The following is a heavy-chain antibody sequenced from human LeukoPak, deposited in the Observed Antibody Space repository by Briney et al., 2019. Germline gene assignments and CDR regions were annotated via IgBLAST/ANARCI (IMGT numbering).Heavy chain of an antibody. J-gene: IGHJ4*02. D-gene: IGHD2-15*01. CDR1: GGSISSGDYY. Sequence: SETLSLTCTVSGGSISSGDYYWSWIRQPPGKDLEWIGYIYYSGSTYYNPSLKSRVTISVDTSKNQFSLKLSSVTAADTAVYYCARVQRYCSGGSCYGGGYFDYWGQGTLVTVSS. V-gene: IGHV4-30-4*01. CDR2: IYYSGST. CDR3: ARVQRYCSGGSCYGGGYFDY.